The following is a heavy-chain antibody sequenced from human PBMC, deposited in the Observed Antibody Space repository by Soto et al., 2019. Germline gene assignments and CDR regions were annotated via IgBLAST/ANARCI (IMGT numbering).Heavy chain of an antibody. Sequence: SETLSLTCTVSGGSSSRTGYYWGWIRQSPGKGMEWIGSIYYNGGAFYNPSLKRRVTISVDTSKTQFSLDLGSVTTTDTAVYYCARGGTSGYYYHFDYWGQGTQVTVS. V-gene: IGHV4-39*01. CDR1: GGSSSRTGYY. CDR2: IYYNGGA. J-gene: IGHJ4*02. CDR3: ARGGTSGYYYHFDY. D-gene: IGHD3-22*01.